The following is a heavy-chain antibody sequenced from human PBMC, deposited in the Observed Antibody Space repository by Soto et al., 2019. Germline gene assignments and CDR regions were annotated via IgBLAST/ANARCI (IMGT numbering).Heavy chain of an antibody. V-gene: IGHV2-5*02. CDR1: GFSLTASGEN. Sequence: QITLDESGPTLVRPTHTLTLTCNFSGFSLTASGENVAWIRQAPGKTLEWLTIIYWDNARRFNPSLRNRLSITKDTSNKQVVLTVSHINYDHSGTYYCAPRVSANVLGLLVGRGFDPWGPGVPVTVSS. CDR2: IYWDNAR. J-gene: IGHJ5*02. D-gene: IGHD3-16*01. CDR3: APRVSANVLGLLVGRGFDP.